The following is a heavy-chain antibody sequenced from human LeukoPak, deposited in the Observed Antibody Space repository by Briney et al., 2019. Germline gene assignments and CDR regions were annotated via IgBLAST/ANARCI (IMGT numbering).Heavy chain of an antibody. CDR3: ARNLMTTVTTADY. Sequence: PGGSLRLSCAASGFTFSSYSMNWVHHAPRQGLEWVSSISSSSSYISYAHSVKARFTITRANAKNTLHLQINNLRAQDTAVYYCARNLMTTVTTADYWGQGTLVTVSS. V-gene: IGHV3-21*01. D-gene: IGHD4-11*01. CDR2: ISSSSSYI. CDR1: GFTFSSYS. J-gene: IGHJ4*02.